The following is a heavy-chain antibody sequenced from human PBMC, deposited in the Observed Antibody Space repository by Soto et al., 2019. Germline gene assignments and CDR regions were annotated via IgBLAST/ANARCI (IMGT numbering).Heavy chain of an antibody. J-gene: IGHJ4*02. Sequence: SETLSLTCAVSGGSINNDDWWSWVRQAPGKGLEWIGYIYYSGSTYYNPSLKSRVTMSVDTSKNQFSLKLSSVTAVDTAVYYCARMGVVGATLGYYFDYWGQGTLVTVSS. CDR1: GGSINNDDW. CDR2: IYYSGST. V-gene: IGHV4-28*01. CDR3: ARMGVVGATLGYYFDY. D-gene: IGHD1-26*01.